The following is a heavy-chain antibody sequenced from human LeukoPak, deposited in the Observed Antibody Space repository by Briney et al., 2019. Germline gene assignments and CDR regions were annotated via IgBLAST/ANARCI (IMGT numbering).Heavy chain of an antibody. Sequence: PSETLSLTCTVSGGSISSSSYYWGWIRQPPGKGPEWIGSIYYSGSTYYNPSLKSRVTISIDTSKNQFSLRLTSMTAADTAVYYCARPFWSGYYGFDYWGQGTLVTVSS. J-gene: IGHJ4*02. CDR3: ARPFWSGYYGFDY. CDR1: GGSISSSSYY. CDR2: IYYSGST. D-gene: IGHD3-3*01. V-gene: IGHV4-39*01.